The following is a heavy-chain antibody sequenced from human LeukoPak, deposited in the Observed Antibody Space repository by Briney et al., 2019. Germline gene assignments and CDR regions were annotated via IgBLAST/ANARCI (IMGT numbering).Heavy chain of an antibody. CDR3: ARGLIKGIAVAGSG. Sequence: SETLSLTCTVSGYSISSGYYWGWIRQPPGKGLEWIGSIYHSGSTYYNPSLKSRVTISVDTSKNQFSLKLNPVTAADTAVYYCARGLIKGIAVAGSGWGRGTLVTVSS. CDR2: IYHSGST. D-gene: IGHD6-19*01. CDR1: GYSISSGYY. V-gene: IGHV4-38-2*02. J-gene: IGHJ4*02.